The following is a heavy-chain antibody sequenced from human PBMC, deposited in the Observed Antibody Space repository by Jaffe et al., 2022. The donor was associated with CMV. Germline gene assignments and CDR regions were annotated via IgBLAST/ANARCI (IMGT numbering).Heavy chain of an antibody. V-gene: IGHV4-34*01. CDR1: GGSFSGYY. CDR2: INHSGST. Sequence: QVQLQQWGAGLLKPSETLSLTCAVYGGSFSGYYWSWIRQPPGKGLEWIGEINHSGSTNYNPSLKSRVTISVDTSKNQFSLKLSSVTAADTAVYYCARVGIAAAGTRIGWFDPWGQGTLVTVSS. J-gene: IGHJ5*02. CDR3: ARVGIAAAGTRIGWFDP. D-gene: IGHD6-13*01.